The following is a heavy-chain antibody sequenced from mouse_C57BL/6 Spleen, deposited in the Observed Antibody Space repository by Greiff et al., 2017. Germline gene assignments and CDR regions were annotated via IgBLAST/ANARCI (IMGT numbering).Heavy chain of an antibody. V-gene: IGHV1-69*01. CDR1: GYTFTSYW. D-gene: IGHD2-3*01. J-gene: IGHJ1*03. CDR2: IDPSDSYT. CDR3: ARKNDGYPYWYFDV. Sequence: QVQLQQPGAELVMPGASVKLSCKASGYTFTSYWMHWVKQRPGQGLEWIGEIDPSDSYTNYNQKFKGKSTLTVDKSSSTAYMQLSSLTSEDSAVYYCARKNDGYPYWYFDVWGTGTTVTVSS.